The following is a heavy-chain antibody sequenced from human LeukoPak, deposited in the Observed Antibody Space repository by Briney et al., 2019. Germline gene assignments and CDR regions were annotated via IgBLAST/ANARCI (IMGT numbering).Heavy chain of an antibody. CDR2: IYTDGST. Sequence: GGSLRLSCAASGLTVSSNYMSWVRQAPGKGLEWVSVIYTDGSTYYADSVKGRFTISRDNSKNTLYLQMNSLRGEDTAVYCSARTPSHSQLPNFDYWGQGTLVTVSS. V-gene: IGHV3-53*01. CDR3: ARTPSHSQLPNFDY. D-gene: IGHD2-2*01. J-gene: IGHJ4*02. CDR1: GLTVSSNY.